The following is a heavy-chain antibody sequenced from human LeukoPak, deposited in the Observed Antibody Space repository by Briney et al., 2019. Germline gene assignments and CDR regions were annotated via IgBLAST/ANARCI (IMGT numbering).Heavy chain of an antibody. J-gene: IGHJ3*02. Sequence: VGSLSLYCQVSGYTFTTYRITWVRQMPGKGLEWMGRIDPSDSYTNYSPSFEGHVTISTDKTISTAYLQWSSLKASDTAMYYCARQVRDVPGAFDIWGQGTMVTASS. V-gene: IGHV5-10-1*01. D-gene: IGHD5-24*01. CDR2: IDPSDSYT. CDR1: GYTFTTYR. CDR3: ARQVRDVPGAFDI.